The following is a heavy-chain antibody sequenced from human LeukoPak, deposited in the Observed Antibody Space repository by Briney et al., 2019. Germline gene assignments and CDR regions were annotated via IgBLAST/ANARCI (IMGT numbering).Heavy chain of an antibody. CDR3: ARGESNLDV. Sequence: GASVKVSCKASGYTFTGYYMHWVRQATGQGLEWMGWMNPNSGNTGYAQKFQGRVTMTRNTSISTAYMELSSLRSEDTAVYYCARGESNLDVWGKGTTVTISS. CDR2: MNPNSGNT. J-gene: IGHJ6*04. V-gene: IGHV1-8*02. CDR1: GYTFTGYY. D-gene: IGHD2-8*01.